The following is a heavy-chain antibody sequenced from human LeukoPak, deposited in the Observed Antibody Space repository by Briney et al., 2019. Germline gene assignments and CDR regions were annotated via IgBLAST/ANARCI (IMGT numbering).Heavy chain of an antibody. CDR3: ARENSGIAATVIIDY. V-gene: IGHV3-21*06. CDR1: GFTFSSYS. CDR2: FTSRSRSI. J-gene: IGHJ4*02. D-gene: IGHD6-13*01. Sequence: GGSLRLSCAASGFTFSSYSMTWVRQAPGKGLEWLSSFTSRSRSIYYADSVKGRFTISRDNAKNLLYLQMNSLRAEDTGRYYCARENSGIAATVIIDYWGQGTLVTVSS.